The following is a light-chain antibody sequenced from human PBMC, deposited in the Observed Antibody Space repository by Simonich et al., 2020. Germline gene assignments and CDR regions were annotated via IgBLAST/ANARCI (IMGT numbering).Light chain of an antibody. CDR2: LNSAGSH. CDR1: SGHSSYA. CDR3: QTWGTGIRV. V-gene: IGLV4-69*01. J-gene: IGLJ3*02. Sequence: QLVLTQSPSASAFLGASVKLTCTLRSGHSSYAIAWHPQQPEKGPRYLMKLNSAGSHSKGDGIPDRFSGSSSGAERYLTISSLQSEDEADYYCQTWGTGIRVFGGGTKLTVL.